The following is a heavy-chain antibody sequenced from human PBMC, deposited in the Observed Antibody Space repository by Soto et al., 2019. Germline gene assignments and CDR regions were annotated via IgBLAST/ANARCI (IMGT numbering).Heavy chain of an antibody. Sequence: GESLKISCKGSGYSFTSYWIGWVRQMPGKGLEWMGIIYPGDSDTRYSPSFQGQVTISADKSISTAYLQWSSLKASDRGVYYCARAARRRTFGMKGYYLDSWGQGTLVTVSS. CDR1: GYSFTSYW. CDR3: ARAARRRTFGMKGYYLDS. CDR2: IYPGDSDT. J-gene: IGHJ4*02. D-gene: IGHD2-15*01. V-gene: IGHV5-51*01.